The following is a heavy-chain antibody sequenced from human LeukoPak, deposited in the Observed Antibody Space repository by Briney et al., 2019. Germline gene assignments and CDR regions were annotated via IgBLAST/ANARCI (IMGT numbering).Heavy chain of an antibody. D-gene: IGHD3-3*01. V-gene: IGHV1-69*04. CDR1: GGTFSSYA. Sequence: ASVKVSCKASGGTFSSYAMIWVRQAPGQGLEWMGRIIPILGIANYAQKFQGRVTITADKSTSTAYMELSSLRSEDTAVYYCARYDAADYWGQGTLVTVSS. CDR2: IIPILGIA. CDR3: ARYDAADY. J-gene: IGHJ4*02.